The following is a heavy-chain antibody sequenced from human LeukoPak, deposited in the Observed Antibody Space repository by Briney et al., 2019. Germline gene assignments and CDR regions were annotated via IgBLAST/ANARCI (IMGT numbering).Heavy chain of an antibody. CDR3: AHRQYHFGALTFDI. J-gene: IGHJ3*02. Sequence: SGPTLVNPTQTLTLACTFSGFSLSTSGMGVGWIRQTPGKALEWLALSYWDDDKRYSPSQKSRLTITKDTSKNQVVLTMTNMDPVDTATYYCAHRQYHFGALTFDIWGQGTVVTVSS. CDR2: SYWDDDK. V-gene: IGHV2-5*02. CDR1: GFSLSTSGMG. D-gene: IGHD3-16*01.